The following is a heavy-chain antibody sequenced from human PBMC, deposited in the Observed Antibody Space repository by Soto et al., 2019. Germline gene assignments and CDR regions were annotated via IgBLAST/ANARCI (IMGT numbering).Heavy chain of an antibody. J-gene: IGHJ4*02. CDR3: ARDLAAAAY. V-gene: IGHV1-46*01. CDR2: INPLPSSGST. Sequence: VASVKVSCKASGYIFTNYYIHWVRQAPGQGLEWMAIINPLPSSGSTNDAQKFQGRVTVTRDTATSTVYLELSSLRSDDTAVYYCARDLAAAAYWGEGTLVAVSS. D-gene: IGHD6-13*01. CDR1: GYIFTNYY.